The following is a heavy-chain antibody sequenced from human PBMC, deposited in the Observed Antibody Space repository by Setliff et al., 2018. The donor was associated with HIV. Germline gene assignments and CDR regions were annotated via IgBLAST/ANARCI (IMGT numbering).Heavy chain of an antibody. J-gene: IGHJ5*02. CDR1: GGSISSSTYY. V-gene: IGHV4-39*01. Sequence: SETLSLTCSVSGGSISSSTYYWGWIRQPPGKGLEWIGDIFYTGNTYYNPSLKSRVAISVDTSENQFSLKLNSVTAADTAVYYCARRGRDGVLIVFATGFDPWGQGTLVTVTS. D-gene: IGHD2-8*01. CDR2: IFYTGNT. CDR3: ARRGRDGVLIVFATGFDP.